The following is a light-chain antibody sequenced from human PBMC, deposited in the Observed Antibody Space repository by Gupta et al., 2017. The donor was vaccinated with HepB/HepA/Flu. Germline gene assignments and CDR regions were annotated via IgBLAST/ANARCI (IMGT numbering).Light chain of an antibody. V-gene: IGKV4-1*01. CDR2: WAS. J-gene: IGKJ5*01. CDR3: QQYYSDIT. CDR1: QTIFYTSHNKSF. Sequence: DIVMTQSPDYLAVSLGERATINCKSSQTIFYTSHNKSFLAWYQHKAGQPPKLLLHWASTRESGVPARFSGSGSETDFTLTISSLQAEDVAVYYWQQYYSDITFGQGTRLDIK.